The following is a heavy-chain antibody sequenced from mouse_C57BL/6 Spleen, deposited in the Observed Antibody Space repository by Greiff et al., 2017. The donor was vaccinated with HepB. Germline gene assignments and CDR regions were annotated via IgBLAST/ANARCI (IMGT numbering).Heavy chain of an antibody. CDR1: GFTFSDYG. V-gene: IGHV5-17*01. J-gene: IGHJ2*01. Sequence: EVKLVESGGGLVKPGGSLKLSCAASGFTFSDYGMHWVRQAPEKGLEWVAYISSGSSTIYYADTVKGRFTISRDNAKNTLFRQMTSLRSEDTAMYYCASLYGNYSYWGQGTTLTVSS. D-gene: IGHD2-1*01. CDR3: ASLYGNYSY. CDR2: ISSGSSTI.